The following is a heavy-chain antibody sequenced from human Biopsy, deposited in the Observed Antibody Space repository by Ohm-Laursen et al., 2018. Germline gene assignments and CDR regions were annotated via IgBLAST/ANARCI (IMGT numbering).Heavy chain of an antibody. J-gene: IGHJ5*02. CDR2: IFYRGST. CDR3: ARDYDTSGYYYVS. CDR1: GGSISNNNYY. V-gene: IGHV4-39*01. D-gene: IGHD3-22*01. Sequence: TLSLTCSVSGGSISNNNYYWGWIRQPPGKGLEWIGSIFYRGSTHYKPSLKSRVNISVDTPKSQFSLKLNSVTAADTAVYYCARDYDTSGYYYVSWGQGTLVTVSS.